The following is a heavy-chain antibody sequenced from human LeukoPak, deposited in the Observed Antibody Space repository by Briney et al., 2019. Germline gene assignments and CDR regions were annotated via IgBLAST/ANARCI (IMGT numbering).Heavy chain of an antibody. CDR1: GGSIRSFY. CDR2: VSDSGNT. J-gene: IGHJ4*02. Sequence: SETLSLTCTVAGGSIRSFYWSWFRQPPGRGLEWIAYVSDSGNTNYNPSLKSRVTMSIDTSMNEFSLKLSSVTAADTAVYYCARLGGSYSVDYWGQGTLVTVSS. CDR3: ARLGGSYSVDY. D-gene: IGHD3-10*01. V-gene: IGHV4-59*08.